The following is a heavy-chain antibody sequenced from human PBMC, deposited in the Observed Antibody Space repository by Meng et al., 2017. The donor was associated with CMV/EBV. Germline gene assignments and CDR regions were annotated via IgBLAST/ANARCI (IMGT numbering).Heavy chain of an antibody. CDR1: GFTFRNYW. D-gene: IGHD3-10*01. CDR2: ILNDGSGT. V-gene: IGHV3-74*01. Sequence: GGSLRLSCVASGFTFRNYWMHWVRQSPGKGLVWVSHILNDGSGTGYADSVKGRFTISRDNAKNTLYLQMDSRRVEDTAVYYCARGAGGFDYWGQGTRVTVSS. J-gene: IGHJ4*02. CDR3: ARGAGGFDY.